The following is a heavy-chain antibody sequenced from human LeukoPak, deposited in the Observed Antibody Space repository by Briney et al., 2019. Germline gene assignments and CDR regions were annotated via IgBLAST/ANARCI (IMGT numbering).Heavy chain of an antibody. J-gene: IGHJ4*02. CDR2: MSPNSGDT. CDR3: ARGPPNWGYDY. CDR1: GYTFTSYE. V-gene: IGHV1-8*01. Sequence: ASVKVSCKASGYTFTSYEFNWVRQATGHRPEWMGLMSPNSGDTGYAQKFQDRVTMTRNTSISTAYMELSSLRSDDTAVYYCARGPPNWGYDYWGPGTLVTISS. D-gene: IGHD7-27*01.